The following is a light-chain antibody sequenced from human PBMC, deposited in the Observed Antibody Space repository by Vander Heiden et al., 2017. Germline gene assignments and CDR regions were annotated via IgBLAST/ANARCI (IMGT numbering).Light chain of an antibody. CDR1: QSVSSY. CDR3: LQRSNWPIT. CDR2: DAS. J-gene: IGKJ3*01. V-gene: IGKV3-11*01. Sequence: EIVLTQSPATLSLSPGERATLSCRASQSVSSYLAWYQQKPGQAPRLLIYDASNRATGIPARFSGSGSGTDFTLTISSLEPEDFAVYYCLQRSNWPITFGHGTKVEIK.